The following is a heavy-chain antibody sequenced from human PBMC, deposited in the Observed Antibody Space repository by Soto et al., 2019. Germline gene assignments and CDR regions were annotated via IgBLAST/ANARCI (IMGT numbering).Heavy chain of an antibody. CDR1: GFTLSSYW. V-gene: IGHV3-74*01. CDR3: ARDRLHNYDILTGFSD. D-gene: IGHD3-9*01. Sequence: GGSLRLSCSASGFTLSSYWMHWVRQAPGKGLVWVSRINSDGSSTSYADSVKGRFTISRDNAKNTLYLQMNSLRAEDTTVYYCARDRLHNYDILTGFSDWGQGTLVTVSS. J-gene: IGHJ4*02. CDR2: INSDGSST.